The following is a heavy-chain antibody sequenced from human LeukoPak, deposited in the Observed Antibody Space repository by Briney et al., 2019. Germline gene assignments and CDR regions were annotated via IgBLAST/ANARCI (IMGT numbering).Heavy chain of an antibody. D-gene: IGHD6-19*01. CDR1: GGSISSSSYY. CDR3: ARDPHPPAEWLGSAFDI. Sequence: TSETLSLTCTVSGGSISSSSYYWGWIRQPPGKGLEWIGSIYYSGSTYYNPSLKSRVTISVDTSKNQFSLKLSSVTAADTAVYYCARDPHPPAEWLGSAFDIWGQGTMVTVSS. CDR2: IYYSGST. J-gene: IGHJ3*02. V-gene: IGHV4-39*02.